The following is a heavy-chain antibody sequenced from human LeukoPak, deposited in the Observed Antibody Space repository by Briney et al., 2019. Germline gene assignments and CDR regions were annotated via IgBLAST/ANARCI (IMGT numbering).Heavy chain of an antibody. CDR3: AKSAAASPYFDY. CDR2: IWYDGSNK. Sequence: PGGSLRLSCAASGFTFSSYGMHWVRQAPGKGLEWVAVIWYDGSNKYYADSVKGRFTISRDNSKNTLYLQMNSLRAEDTAVYYCAKSAAASPYFDYWGQGTLVTVSS. D-gene: IGHD6-13*01. J-gene: IGHJ4*02. V-gene: IGHV3-33*06. CDR1: GFTFSSYG.